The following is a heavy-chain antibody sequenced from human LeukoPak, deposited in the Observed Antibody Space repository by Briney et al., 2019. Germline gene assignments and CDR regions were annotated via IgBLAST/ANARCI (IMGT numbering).Heavy chain of an antibody. CDR2: IYTSGST. D-gene: IGHD3-16*01. J-gene: IGHJ3*02. Sequence: SETLSLTCTVSGGSISSYHWTWIRQRPEKGLEWIGRIYTSGSTNYNPSLKSRVTISVDTSKNQFSLKLSSVTAADTAVYYCASLGYSSAFDIWGQGTMVTVSS. CDR1: GGSISSYH. V-gene: IGHV4-4*08. CDR3: ASLGYSSAFDI.